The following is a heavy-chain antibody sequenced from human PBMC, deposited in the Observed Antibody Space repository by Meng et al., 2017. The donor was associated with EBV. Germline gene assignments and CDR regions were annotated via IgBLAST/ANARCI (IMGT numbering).Heavy chain of an antibody. J-gene: IGHJ5*02. D-gene: IGHD3-3*01. CDR2: MNPNSGNT. CDR3: ARGVGTIFGVVIKNWFDP. V-gene: IGHV1-8*01. Sequence: QVELVQSGAEGKKPGASVKLSCKASGYTFTSYDINWVRQATGQGLEWMGWMNPNSGNTGYAQKFQGRVTMTRNTSISTAYMELSSLRSEDTAVYYCARGVGTIFGVVIKNWFDPWGQGTLVTVSS. CDR1: GYTFTSYD.